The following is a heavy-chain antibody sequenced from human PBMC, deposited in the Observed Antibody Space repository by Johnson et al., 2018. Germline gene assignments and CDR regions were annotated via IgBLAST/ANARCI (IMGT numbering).Heavy chain of an antibody. D-gene: IGHD2-15*01. J-gene: IGHJ1*01. CDR3: AKVATPQKAVLAEYFQL. CDR1: GFTFSSYG. V-gene: IGHV3-33*06. Sequence: VQLVESGGGVVQPGRSLRLSCAASGFTFSSYGMHWVRQAPGKGLEWVAVIWYDGSNKYYADSVKGRFTISRDNSKNTLYLQMNSLRDEDTAVYYCAKVATPQKAVLAEYFQLWGQGTLVTVSS. CDR2: IWYDGSNK.